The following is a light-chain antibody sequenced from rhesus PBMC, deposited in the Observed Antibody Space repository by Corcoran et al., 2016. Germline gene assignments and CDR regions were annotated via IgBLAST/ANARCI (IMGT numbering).Light chain of an antibody. V-gene: IGKV1-74*01. CDR3: QHGYGTPFT. J-gene: IGKJ3*01. Sequence: DIQMTQSPSSLSASVGDRVTITCRASENVNNYLNWYQPKPGKAPKPLIYKASTLQSGFPSRFSGSGSGTDYTFTISSLQPEDVATYYCQHGYGTPFTFGPGTKLDIK. CDR1: ENVNNY. CDR2: KAS.